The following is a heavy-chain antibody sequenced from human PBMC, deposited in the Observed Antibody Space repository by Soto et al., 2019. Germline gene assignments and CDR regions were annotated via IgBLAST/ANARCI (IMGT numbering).Heavy chain of an antibody. J-gene: IGHJ4*02. V-gene: IGHV4-59*01. Sequence: QVQLQESGPGLVKPSETLSLTCTVSGGSINNYYWSWIRQPPGMGLEWIGYIYYSGSTNYNPSLKSRVTISVDTSKNQFSLKLSSVTAADTAVYYCARRYGGNFDYWGQGTLVTVSS. CDR3: ARRYGGNFDY. D-gene: IGHD1-26*01. CDR1: GGSINNYY. CDR2: IYYSGST.